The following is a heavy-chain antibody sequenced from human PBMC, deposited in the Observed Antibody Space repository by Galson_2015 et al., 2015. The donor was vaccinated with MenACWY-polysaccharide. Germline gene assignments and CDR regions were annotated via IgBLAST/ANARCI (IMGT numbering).Heavy chain of an antibody. Sequence: ETLSLTCAVSGYSISGDYHWGWIRQPPGQGLEWLATIHPSGETYYKPSLRSRFTIFVDMSSNQFSLKVSYVTAADTAVYYCVRGMEDSGRYNFDYWGRGTLVTVSS. V-gene: IGHV4-38-2*01. J-gene: IGHJ4*02. CDR3: VRGMEDSGRYNFDY. D-gene: IGHD1-26*01. CDR1: GYSISGDYH. CDR2: IHPSGET.